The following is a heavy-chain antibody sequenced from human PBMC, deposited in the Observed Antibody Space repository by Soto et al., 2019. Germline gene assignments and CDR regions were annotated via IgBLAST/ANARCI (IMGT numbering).Heavy chain of an antibody. CDR2: ISAYNGNT. CDR1: GYTFTKYG. D-gene: IGHD6-13*01. Sequence: QVQLVQSGAEVKNPGASVKVSCKASGYTFTKYGIGWVRQAPGQGLEWMGWISAYNGNTNYAQKLQGRVTMTTDTSTSTAYTELRSLRSDDTAVYYCAREVAAAGGEYDYWGQGTLVTVSS. CDR3: AREVAAAGGEYDY. V-gene: IGHV1-18*01. J-gene: IGHJ4*02.